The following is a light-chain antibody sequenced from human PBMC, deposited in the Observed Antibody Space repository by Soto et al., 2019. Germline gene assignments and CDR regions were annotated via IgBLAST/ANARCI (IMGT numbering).Light chain of an antibody. J-gene: IGKJ3*01. V-gene: IGKV3-20*01. CDR1: QSVYSS. CDR2: DSS. CDR3: QQYGTSPPT. Sequence: EIVLTQSPGTLSLSPGERATLSCRASQSVYSSLAWYQQKPGQAPRLLLYDSSFRATGVPDRLSGGGSGTDFALTISRLEREDFAVYYCQQYGTSPPTFVPGTKVDIK.